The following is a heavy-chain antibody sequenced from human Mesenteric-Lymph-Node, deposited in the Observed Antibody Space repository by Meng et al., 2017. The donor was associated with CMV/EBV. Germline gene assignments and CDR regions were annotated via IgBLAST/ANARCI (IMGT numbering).Heavy chain of an antibody. J-gene: IGHJ4*02. CDR2: IYRGDNT. Sequence: HLVESGAGLVQPGGSRRLSCAASGFNVRDKYMSWVRQAPGKGLEWVCIIYRGDNTYYIDSVKDRFTVSRDNSKNTMYLQMNSLRVEDTAVYYCTGDSVSNPNLDYWGQGTLVTVSS. CDR1: GFNVRDKY. D-gene: IGHD3-10*01. V-gene: IGHV3-66*01. CDR3: TGDSVSNPNLDY.